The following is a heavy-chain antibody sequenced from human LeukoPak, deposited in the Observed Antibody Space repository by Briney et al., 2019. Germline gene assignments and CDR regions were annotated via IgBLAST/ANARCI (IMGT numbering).Heavy chain of an antibody. CDR1: GFTFSSAW. J-gene: IGHJ4*02. Sequence: GGSLRHSCAASGFTFSSAWMSWVRQAPAKGLEWVGRIKSKTDGGTTDYAAPVKGRFTISRDDSKNTLYLQMNSLKTEDTAVYYCTTDPPWLVASYWGQGTLVTVSS. CDR3: TTDPPWLVASY. V-gene: IGHV3-15*01. CDR2: IKSKTDGGTT. D-gene: IGHD6-19*01.